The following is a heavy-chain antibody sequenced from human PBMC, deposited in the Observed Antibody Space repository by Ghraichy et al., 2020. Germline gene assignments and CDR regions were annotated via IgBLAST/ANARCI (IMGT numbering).Heavy chain of an antibody. Sequence: ETLSLTCTVSGGSISSYYWSWIRQPPGKGLEWIGYIYYSGSTNYNPSLKSRVTISVDTSKNQFSLKLSSVTAADTAVYYCARELDSGSSYGMDVWGQGTTVTVSS. CDR2: IYYSGST. CDR3: ARELDSGSSYGMDV. V-gene: IGHV4-59*01. D-gene: IGHD1-26*01. CDR1: GGSISSYY. J-gene: IGHJ6*02.